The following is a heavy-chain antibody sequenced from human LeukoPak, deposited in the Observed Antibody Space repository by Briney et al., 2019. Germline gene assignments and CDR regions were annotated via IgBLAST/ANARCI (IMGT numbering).Heavy chain of an antibody. CDR2: IYYSGST. Sequence: SETLSLTCTVSGGSISSYYWSWIRQPPGKGLEWIGYIYYSGSTNYNPSLKSRVTISADTSKNQFSLKLSSVTAADTAVYYCAREGRYSGYDYWGQGTLVTVSS. V-gene: IGHV4-59*01. CDR3: AREGRYSGYDY. CDR1: GGSISSYY. D-gene: IGHD5-12*01. J-gene: IGHJ4*02.